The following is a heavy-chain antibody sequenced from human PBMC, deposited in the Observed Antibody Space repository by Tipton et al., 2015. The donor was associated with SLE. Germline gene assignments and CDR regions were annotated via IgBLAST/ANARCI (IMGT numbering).Heavy chain of an antibody. CDR1: GGSISSYY. D-gene: IGHD4-23*01. CDR2: IDTSGTT. J-gene: IGHJ4*02. CDR3: ATDRGRWSFDY. V-gene: IGHV4-4*07. Sequence: TLSLTCTVSGGSISSYYWNWIRQPAGKGLEWIGRIDTSGTTNYNPSLKSRVTVSVDTSKNQFSLNVSSVTAADTALYYCATDRGRWSFDYWGQGLLVTVSS.